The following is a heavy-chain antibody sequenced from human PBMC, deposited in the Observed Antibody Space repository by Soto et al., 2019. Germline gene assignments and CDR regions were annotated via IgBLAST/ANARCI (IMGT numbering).Heavy chain of an antibody. CDR3: TRGIRPSSAGTGAY. CDR2: IDPDGTTT. Sequence: PGGSLRLSCVTSGFDFSYYWIHWIRQAPGKGLVWVSRIDPDGTTTNYADSVKGRFTVSRDNAKDTAYLQMDSLTADDTALYYCTRGIRPSSAGTGAYWGPGTLVTVYS. D-gene: IGHD1-1*01. CDR1: GFDFSYYW. J-gene: IGHJ1*01. V-gene: IGHV3-74*01.